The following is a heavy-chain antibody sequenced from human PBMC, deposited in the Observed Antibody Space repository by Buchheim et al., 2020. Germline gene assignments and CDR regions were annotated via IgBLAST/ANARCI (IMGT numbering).Heavy chain of an antibody. CDR2: IWYDGSNK. D-gene: IGHD6-13*01. CDR3: AREGLRFAPMLVW. J-gene: IGHJ4*02. V-gene: IGHV3-33*01. Sequence: QVQLVESGGGVVQPGRSLRLSCAASGFTFSSYGMHWVRQAPGKGLEWVAVIWYDGSNKYYADSVKGRFTISRDNSKHTLYLQMNSLRAEDTAVYYCAREGLRFAPMLVWWGQGTL. CDR1: GFTFSSYG.